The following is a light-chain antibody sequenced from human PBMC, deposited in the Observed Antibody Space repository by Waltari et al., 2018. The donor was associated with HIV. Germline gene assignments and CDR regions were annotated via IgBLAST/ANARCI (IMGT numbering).Light chain of an antibody. CDR3: QVWDNNAAV. V-gene: IGLV3-1*01. J-gene: IGLJ2*01. CDR2: LDS. Sequence: SYELSQPPSVSVSPGQTANITCSGDTLGKKFIFWYQQRQGQSPLMILYLDSERPSGIPERFSGSNSGNTAALTISGTQAMDEADYYCQVWDNNAAVFGGGTKLTVL. CDR1: TLGKKF.